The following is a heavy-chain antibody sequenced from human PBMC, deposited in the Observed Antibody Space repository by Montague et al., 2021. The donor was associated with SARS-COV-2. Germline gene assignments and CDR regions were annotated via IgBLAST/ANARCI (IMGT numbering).Heavy chain of an antibody. Sequence: SETLSLTCTVSGYSISSGYYWCWISQHPRKGLEWIVSIYHNGSTYYNPSLNSRLTITLVTSKNQLSLKLSSVTAADTAAYYYARGSYSCSWYGPKYYFDYWGQGTLVTVSS. V-gene: IGHV4-38-2*02. CDR1: GYSISSGYY. D-gene: IGHD6-13*01. CDR2: IYHNGST. J-gene: IGHJ4*02. CDR3: ARGSYSCSWYGPKYYFDY.